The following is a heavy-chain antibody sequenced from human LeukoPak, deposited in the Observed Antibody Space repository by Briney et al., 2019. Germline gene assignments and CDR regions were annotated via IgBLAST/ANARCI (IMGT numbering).Heavy chain of an antibody. CDR3: AREPTGGDGNWFDP. CDR2: IKQDGSEK. J-gene: IGHJ5*02. V-gene: IGHV3-7*01. D-gene: IGHD4-17*01. CDR1: GFTFSSYA. Sequence: GGSLRLSCAASGFTFSSYAMSWVRQAPGKGLEWVANIKQDGSEKYYVDSVKGRFTISRDNAKNSLYLQMNSLRAEDTAVYYCAREPTGGDGNWFDPWGQGTLVTVSS.